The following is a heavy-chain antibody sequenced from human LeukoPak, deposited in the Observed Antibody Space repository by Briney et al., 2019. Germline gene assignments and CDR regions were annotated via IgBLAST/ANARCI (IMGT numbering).Heavy chain of an antibody. J-gene: IGHJ4*02. CDR2: ISSSRSTI. CDR3: AKVLTSGTYYYFDY. CDR1: GFTFSSYS. D-gene: IGHD1-26*01. Sequence: GGSLRLSCAASGFTFSSYSMNWVRQAPGKGLEWVSYISSSRSTIYYADSVKGRFTICRDQSENTLYLQMNRLRAEDTAVYFCAKVLTSGTYYYFDYWGQGTLVTVSS. V-gene: IGHV3-48*01.